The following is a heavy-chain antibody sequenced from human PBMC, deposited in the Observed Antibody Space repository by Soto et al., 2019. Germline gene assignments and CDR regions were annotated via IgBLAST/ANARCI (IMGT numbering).Heavy chain of an antibody. D-gene: IGHD3-3*01. CDR2: IVVGSGNT. J-gene: IGHJ4*02. CDR3: AAVRFARSESPNFDY. V-gene: IGHV1-58*01. CDR1: GFTFTSSA. Sequence: EASVKVSCKASGFTFTSSAVQWVRQARGQRLEWIGWIVVGSGNTNYAQKFQERVTITRDMSTSTAYMELSSLRSEDTAVYYCAAVRFARSESPNFDYWGQGTLVTVSS.